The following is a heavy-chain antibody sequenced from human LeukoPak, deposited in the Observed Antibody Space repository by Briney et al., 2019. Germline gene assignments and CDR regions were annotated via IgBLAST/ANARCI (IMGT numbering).Heavy chain of an antibody. V-gene: IGHV3-20*04. D-gene: IGHD3-16*01. J-gene: IGHJ6*04. CDR1: GFTFDDYG. Sequence: GGSLRLSCAASGFTFDDYGMSWVRQAPGKRLKCVTGINWNGVSTGYADSAKGRFTVYRDNAKKTICLKTKGMRVEDRALYYSGRGLAYCELWGKGTTVTVSS. CDR2: INWNGVST. CDR3: GRGLAYCEL.